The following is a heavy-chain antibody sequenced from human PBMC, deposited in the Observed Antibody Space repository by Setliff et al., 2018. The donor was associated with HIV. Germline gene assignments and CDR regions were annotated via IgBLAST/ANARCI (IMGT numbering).Heavy chain of an antibody. Sequence: PSETLSLTCTVSGGSITSAEYYWTWIRQPAGKGLEWIGRFSVPGTTNYGPSFKSRLTIWVDMSKNQFSLKLTSVTAADTAVYFCARSRYQLLYDMDVWGKGTTVTVSS. CDR3: ARSRYQLLYDMDV. D-gene: IGHD2-2*02. CDR1: GGSITSAEYY. CDR2: FSVPGTT. J-gene: IGHJ6*03. V-gene: IGHV4-61*02.